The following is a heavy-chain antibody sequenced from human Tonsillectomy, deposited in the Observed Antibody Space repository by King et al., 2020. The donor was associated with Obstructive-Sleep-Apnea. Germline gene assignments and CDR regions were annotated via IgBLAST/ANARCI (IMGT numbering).Heavy chain of an antibody. CDR3: ARGTYYYDTIGYFDY. J-gene: IGHJ4*02. V-gene: IGHV3-30*04. Sequence: VQLVESGGGVVQPGRSLRLSCAASGFTFSSYAMHWVRQAPGKGLEWVAVISYDGSNKYYADSVKGRFTISRDNSKNTLYLQMNSLRAEDTAVYYCARGTYYYDTIGYFDYWGQGTLVTVSS. D-gene: IGHD3-22*01. CDR2: ISYDGSNK. CDR1: GFTFSSYA.